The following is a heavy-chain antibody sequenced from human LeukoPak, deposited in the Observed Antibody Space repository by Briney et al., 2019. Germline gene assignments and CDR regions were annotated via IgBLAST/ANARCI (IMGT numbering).Heavy chain of an antibody. CDR2: INPNSGGT. CDR1: GYTFTGYY. CDR3: ARGPLYYDFWSAPFDY. J-gene: IGHJ4*02. Sequence: GASVKVSCKASGYTFTGYYMHWVRQAPGQGLEWMGWINPNSGGTNYAQKFQGRVTMTRDTSISTAYMELSRLRSDDTAVYYCARGPLYYDFWSAPFDYWGQGTLVTVSS. D-gene: IGHD3-3*01. V-gene: IGHV1-2*02.